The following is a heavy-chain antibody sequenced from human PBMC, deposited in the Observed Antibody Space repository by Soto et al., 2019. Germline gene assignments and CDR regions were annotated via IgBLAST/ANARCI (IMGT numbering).Heavy chain of an antibody. D-gene: IGHD2-2*01. J-gene: IGHJ6*02. CDR2: INHSGST. CDR3: ARGGDIVVVPAANYYYYGMDV. Sequence: SETLSLTCAVYGGSFSGYYWSWIRQPLGKGLEWIGEINHSGSTNYNPSLKSRVTISVDTSKNQFSLKLSSVTAADTAVYYCARGGDIVVVPAANYYYYGMDVWGQGTTVTVSS. V-gene: IGHV4-34*01. CDR1: GGSFSGYY.